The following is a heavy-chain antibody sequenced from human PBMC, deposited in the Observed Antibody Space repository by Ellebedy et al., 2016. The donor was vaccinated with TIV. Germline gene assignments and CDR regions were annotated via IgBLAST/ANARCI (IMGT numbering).Heavy chain of an antibody. D-gene: IGHD2-15*01. CDR1: GFTFSSYA. Sequence: GESLKISXAASGFTFSSYAMSWVRQAPGKGLEWVAVIWYDGSNKYYADSVKGRFTISRDNSKNTLYLQMNSLRAEDTAVYYCAKDATGWGQGTLVTVSS. CDR2: IWYDGSNK. J-gene: IGHJ4*02. CDR3: AKDATG. V-gene: IGHV3-30*02.